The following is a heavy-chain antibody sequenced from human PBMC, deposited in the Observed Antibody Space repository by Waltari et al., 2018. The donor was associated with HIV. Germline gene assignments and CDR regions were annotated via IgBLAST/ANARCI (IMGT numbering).Heavy chain of an antibody. CDR2: INHSGST. V-gene: IGHV4-34*01. D-gene: IGHD6-13*01. Sequence: QVQLQQWGAGLLKPSETLSLTCAVYGGSFSGYYWSWIRQPPGKGLEWIGEINHSGSTNYNPSLKSRVTISVDTSKNQFSLKLSSVTAADTAVYYCARGQGGSWYYYYYGMDVWGQGTTVTVSS. J-gene: IGHJ6*02. CDR3: ARGQGGSWYYYYYGMDV. CDR1: GGSFSGYY.